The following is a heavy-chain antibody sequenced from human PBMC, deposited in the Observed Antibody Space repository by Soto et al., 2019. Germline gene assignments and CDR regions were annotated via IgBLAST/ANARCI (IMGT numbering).Heavy chain of an antibody. D-gene: IGHD2-15*01. J-gene: IGHJ6*02. CDR2: ISSSSSYI. CDR3: ARNYPCSGGSCYVDYYYYGMDV. V-gene: IGHV3-21*01. Sequence: PGGSLRLSCAASGFTFSSYSMNWVRQAPGKGLECVSSISSSSSYIYYADSVKGRFTISRDNAKNSLYLQMNSLRAEDTAVYYCARNYPCSGGSCYVDYYYYGMDVWGQGTTVTVYS. CDR1: GFTFSSYS.